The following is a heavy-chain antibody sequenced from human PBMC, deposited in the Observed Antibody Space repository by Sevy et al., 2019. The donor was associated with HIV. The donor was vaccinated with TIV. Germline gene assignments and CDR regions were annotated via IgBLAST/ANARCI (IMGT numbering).Heavy chain of an antibody. CDR1: GYTFTSYG. V-gene: IGHV1-18*01. D-gene: IGHD3-22*01. J-gene: IGHJ4*02. CDR3: ARAAVYYDSSGYYPHYFDY. Sequence: ASVKVSCKASGYTFTSYGISWVRQAPGQGLEWMGWISAYNGNTNYAQTLQGRVTMTTDTSTSTAYMELWSLRSDDTAVYYCARAAVYYDSSGYYPHYFDYWGQGTLVTVSS. CDR2: ISAYNGNT.